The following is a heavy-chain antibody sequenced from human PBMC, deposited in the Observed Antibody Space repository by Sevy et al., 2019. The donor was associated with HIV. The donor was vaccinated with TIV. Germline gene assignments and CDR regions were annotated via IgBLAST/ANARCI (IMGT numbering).Heavy chain of an antibody. CDR2: VYDSGNS. CDR3: ARGGGIYYDSRGFHPQYYFDS. V-gene: IGHV4-59*01. CDR1: GGSINSFF. D-gene: IGHD3-22*01. J-gene: IGHJ4*02. Sequence: SETLSLTCAVSGGSINSFFWSWIRQSPGKGLEWIGYVYDSGNSEYNPSLRSRVTISVDTSKKQFSLKLSSVTAADTAVYYWARGGGIYYDSRGFHPQYYFDSWGQGTLVTVSS.